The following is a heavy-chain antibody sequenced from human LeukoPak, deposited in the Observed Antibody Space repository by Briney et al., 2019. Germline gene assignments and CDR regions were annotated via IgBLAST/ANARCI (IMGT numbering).Heavy chain of an antibody. J-gene: IGHJ4*02. D-gene: IGHD3-22*01. V-gene: IGHV3-7*01. Sequence: PGGSLRLSCAASGFTFSSHWMSWVRQTPGKGLEWVANIKRSGSEKYYVDSVRGRFTISRDDAKNSLYLQMNSLRVEDTAIYYCARIRGVWLYDSWGQGTLVTVSS. CDR3: ARIRGVWLYDS. CDR2: IKRSGSEK. CDR1: GFTFSSHW.